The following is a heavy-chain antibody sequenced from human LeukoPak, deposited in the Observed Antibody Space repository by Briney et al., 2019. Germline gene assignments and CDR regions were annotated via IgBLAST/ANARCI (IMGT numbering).Heavy chain of an antibody. CDR2: ISTSKSFI. V-gene: IGHV3-21*01. CDR1: GFNFKDYT. D-gene: IGHD3-16*01. CDR3: ATWRLEMQPWGTSQM. Sequence: PGGSLRLSCAASGFNFKDYTMIWVRQAPGKGLEWVSSISTSKSFISYADSVRGRFTVSRENAKNSLYLQMSNLRVEDTAVYFCATWRLEMQPWGTSQMWGQGTRVTVSS. J-gene: IGHJ4*02.